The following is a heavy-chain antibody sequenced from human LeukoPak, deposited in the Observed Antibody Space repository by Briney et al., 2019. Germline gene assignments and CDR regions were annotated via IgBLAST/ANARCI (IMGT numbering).Heavy chain of an antibody. D-gene: IGHD5-12*01. J-gene: IGHJ4*02. CDR3: VRSVRRGFNFDK. CDR1: GGFISISTHY. CDR2: VFYSGTT. Sequence: PSETLSLTCSLSGGFISISTHYWGWIRQTPGKGLEWIGSVFYSGTTYFNPSLNGGLTISVDTSKNQFSLKLRSVTAADTAVYYCVRSVRRGFNFDKWGQGTQVIVSS. V-gene: IGHV4-39*01.